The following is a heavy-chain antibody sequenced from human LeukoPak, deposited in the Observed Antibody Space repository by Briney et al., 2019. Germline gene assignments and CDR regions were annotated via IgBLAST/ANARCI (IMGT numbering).Heavy chain of an antibody. J-gene: IGHJ4*02. CDR2: IYTSGST. D-gene: IGHD3-22*01. CDR3: ARERITMIVVVNGPFDY. V-gene: IGHV4-61*02. Sequence: SQTLSLTCTVSGSSISSGSYYWSWIRQPAGKGLEWIGRIYTSGSTNYNPSLKSRVTISVDTSKNQFSLKLSSVTAADTAVYYCARERITMIVVVNGPFDYWGQGTLVTVSS. CDR1: GSSISSGSYY.